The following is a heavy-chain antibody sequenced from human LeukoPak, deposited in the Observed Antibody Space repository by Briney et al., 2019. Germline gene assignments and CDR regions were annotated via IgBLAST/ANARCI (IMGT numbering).Heavy chain of an antibody. Sequence: SETLSLTCAVYGESFSGYYWSWIRQPPGKGLEWIGEINHSGSTNYNPSLKSRVTISVDTSKNQFSLKLSSVTAADTAVYYCARGRSSGYSYGSRLRDAFGIWGQGTMVTVSS. J-gene: IGHJ3*02. CDR3: ARGRSSGYSYGSRLRDAFGI. D-gene: IGHD5-18*01. CDR2: INHSGST. CDR1: GESFSGYY. V-gene: IGHV4-34*01.